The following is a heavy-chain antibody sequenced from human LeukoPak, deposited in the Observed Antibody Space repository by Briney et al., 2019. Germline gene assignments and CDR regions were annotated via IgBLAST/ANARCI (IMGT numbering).Heavy chain of an antibody. CDR1: GDSISNYY. J-gene: IGHJ1*01. CDR2: IYYSGST. D-gene: IGHD3-22*01. V-gene: IGHV4-59*01. Sequence: SETLSLTCAVSGDSISNYYWSWIRQPPGKGLEWIGYIYYSGSTNYNPSLKSRVTISVDTSKNRFSLKLSSVTAADTAVYYCARDSSGYYFQHWGQGTLVTVSS. CDR3: ARDSSGYYFQH.